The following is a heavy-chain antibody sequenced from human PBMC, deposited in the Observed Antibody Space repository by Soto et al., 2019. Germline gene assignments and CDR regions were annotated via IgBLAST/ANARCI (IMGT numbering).Heavy chain of an antibody. Sequence: PSETLSLTCTVSGGSISSGPYSWGWIRQPPGEGLERIGTFHYNENTYYNPSLGSRVTISVDTSKNQFSLRVTSVTVADTAVYYCARLGGYCSGTSTSCYGFYGMDVWGQGTTVTVSS. CDR3: ARLGGYCSGTSTSCYGFYGMDV. V-gene: IGHV4-39*01. D-gene: IGHD2-2*01. CDR2: FHYNENT. J-gene: IGHJ6*02. CDR1: GGSISSGPYS.